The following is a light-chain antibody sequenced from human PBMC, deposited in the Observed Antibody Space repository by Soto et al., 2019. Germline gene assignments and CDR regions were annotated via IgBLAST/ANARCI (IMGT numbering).Light chain of an antibody. Sequence: DSQMTQSPSSLSASVGDRVTITCRASHTIIRYLSWYQQKPGRAPKLLIYAASNLNSGVPSRFSGSGSGTDFSLTISNLQTEDFATYYCLQSYSSPLTFGGGTRVEIK. CDR2: AAS. J-gene: IGKJ4*01. CDR3: LQSYSSPLT. V-gene: IGKV1-39*01. CDR1: HTIIRY.